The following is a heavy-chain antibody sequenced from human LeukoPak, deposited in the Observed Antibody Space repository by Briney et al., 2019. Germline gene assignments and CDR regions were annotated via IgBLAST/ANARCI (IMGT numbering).Heavy chain of an antibody. D-gene: IGHD1-26*01. CDR1: GFTFTNYG. Sequence: GGSLRLSCAASGFTFTNYGMHWVRQAPGKGLEWVAVISDDGRHNSYADSVKGRFTISRDNSKNTLYLQMNSLRAEDTAVYYCAKARGIVGAEYYFDYWGQGTLVTVSS. J-gene: IGHJ4*02. CDR2: ISDDGRHN. V-gene: IGHV3-30*18. CDR3: AKARGIVGAEYYFDY.